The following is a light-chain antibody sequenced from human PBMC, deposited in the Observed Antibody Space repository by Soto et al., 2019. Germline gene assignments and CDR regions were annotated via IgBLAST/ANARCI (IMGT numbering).Light chain of an antibody. J-gene: IGLJ1*01. CDR1: SSDVGGYNY. V-gene: IGLV2-14*03. CDR2: DVT. CDR3: CSYTSSSTYV. Sequence: QSVLTQPVSVSGSPGQTITFSCTGTSSDVGGYNYVSWYQQHPGKAPKLMIYDVTNRPSGVSDRFSGSKSGNTASLTISGLQAEDEADYYCCSYTSSSTYVFGTGTKVTVL.